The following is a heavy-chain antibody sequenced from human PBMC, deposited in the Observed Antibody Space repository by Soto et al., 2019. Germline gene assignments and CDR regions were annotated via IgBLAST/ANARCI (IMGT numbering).Heavy chain of an antibody. CDR3: AKNRYSSSWYYFDY. CDR2: ISYDGSNK. CDR1: GFTFSSYG. Sequence: GGSLRLSCAASGFTFSSYGMHWVRQAPGKGLEWVAVISYDGSNKYYADSVKGRFTISRDNSKNTLYLQMNSLRAEDTAVYYCAKNRYSSSWYYFDYWGQGTLVTVSS. D-gene: IGHD6-13*01. J-gene: IGHJ4*02. V-gene: IGHV3-30*18.